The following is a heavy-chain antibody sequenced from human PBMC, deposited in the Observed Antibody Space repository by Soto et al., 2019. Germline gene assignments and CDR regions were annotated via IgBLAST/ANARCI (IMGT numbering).Heavy chain of an antibody. Sequence: PGGSLRLSCAASGFTFSNAWMSWVRQAPGAGLEWVGRIQCKTDGRTTDYAAPVKSRFTISRDDSKSTLYLQMNSLKTEDTAVYSCASQQPLYYYYGMDVWGQGTTVTVS. CDR3: ASQQPLYYYYGMDV. V-gene: IGHV3-15*01. CDR2: IQCKTDGRTT. CDR1: GFTFSNAW. D-gene: IGHD6-13*01. J-gene: IGHJ6*02.